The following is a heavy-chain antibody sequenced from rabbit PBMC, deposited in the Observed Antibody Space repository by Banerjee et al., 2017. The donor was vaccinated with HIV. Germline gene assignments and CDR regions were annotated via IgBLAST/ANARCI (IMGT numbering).Heavy chain of an antibody. J-gene: IGHJ3*01. CDR1: GFDFTSYG. CDR2: INTGSSGST. V-gene: IGHV1S45*01. Sequence: QEQLVESGGGLVKPEGSLTLTCKASGFDFTSYGFSWVRQAPGKGLEWIACINTGSSGSTYYASWAKGRFTISKTSSTTVTLQMTSLTAADTATYFCARGYGGAGGDGYGLDLWGQGTLVTVS. D-gene: IGHD6-1*01. CDR3: ARGYGGAGGDGYGLDL.